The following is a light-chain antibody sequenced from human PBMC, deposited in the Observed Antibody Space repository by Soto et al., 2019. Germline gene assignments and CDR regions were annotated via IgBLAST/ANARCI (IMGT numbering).Light chain of an antibody. CDR1: QSVSSSY. V-gene: IGKV3-20*01. CDR3: QQYNWGGGT. Sequence: EIVLTQSPGTLSLSPGERATLSCRASQSVSSSYLAWYQQKPGQAPRLLIYGASSRATGIPDRFSGSGSGTDFTLTISRLEPEDFAVYYCQQYNWGGGTFGQGTKVEIK. J-gene: IGKJ1*01. CDR2: GAS.